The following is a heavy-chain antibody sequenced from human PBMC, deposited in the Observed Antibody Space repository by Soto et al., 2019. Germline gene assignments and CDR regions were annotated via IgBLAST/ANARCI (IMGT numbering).Heavy chain of an antibody. V-gene: IGHV3-21*01. Sequence: GGSLRLSCAASGFTFSSYSMNWVRQAPGKGLEWVSSISSSSSYIYYADSVKGRFTISRDNAKNSLYLQMNSLRAEDTAVYYCAREGAATVTTWGPYGMDVWGQGTTVTVSS. D-gene: IGHD4-4*01. CDR1: GFTFSSYS. CDR3: AREGAATVTTWGPYGMDV. CDR2: ISSSSSYI. J-gene: IGHJ6*02.